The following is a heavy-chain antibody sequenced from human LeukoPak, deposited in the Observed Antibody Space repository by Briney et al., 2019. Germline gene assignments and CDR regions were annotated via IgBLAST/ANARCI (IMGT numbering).Heavy chain of an antibody. CDR1: GGSFSGYY. V-gene: IGHV4-34*01. Sequence: SETLSLTCAVYGGSFSGYYWSWIRQPPGKGLEWIGEVNHSGSTNYNPSLKSRVTISVDTSKNQFSLKLSSVTAADTAVYYCARRYSSSWYWDFDYWGQGTLVTVSS. CDR3: ARRYSSSWYWDFDY. CDR2: VNHSGST. J-gene: IGHJ4*02. D-gene: IGHD6-13*01.